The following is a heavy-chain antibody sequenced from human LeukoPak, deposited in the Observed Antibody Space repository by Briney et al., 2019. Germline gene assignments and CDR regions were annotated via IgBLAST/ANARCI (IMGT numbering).Heavy chain of an antibody. CDR2: INPGDSDT. CDR3: ARLYCSSTSCYGMDV. D-gene: IGHD2-2*01. V-gene: IGHV5-51*01. CDR1: GYSFTGYW. Sequence: GESLKISCKGSGYSFTGYWIGWVRQMPGKGLEWMGIINPGDSDTRYSPSFQGQVTISADKSITTAYLQWSSLKASDTAVYYCARLYCSSTSCYGMDVWGQGTTVTVSS. J-gene: IGHJ6*02.